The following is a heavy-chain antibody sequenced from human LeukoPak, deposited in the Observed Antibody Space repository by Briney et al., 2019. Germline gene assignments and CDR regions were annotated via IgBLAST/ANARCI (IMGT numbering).Heavy chain of an antibody. J-gene: IGHJ6*03. CDR2: INHSGST. V-gene: IGHV4-34*01. CDR1: GGSFSGYY. Sequence: PSETLSLTCAVYGGSFSGYYWSWIRQLPGKGLEWIGEINHSGSTNYNPSLKSRVTISVDTSKNQFSLKLSSVTAADTAVYYCARGQGASRYMDVWGKGTTVTVSS. CDR3: ARGQGASRYMDV.